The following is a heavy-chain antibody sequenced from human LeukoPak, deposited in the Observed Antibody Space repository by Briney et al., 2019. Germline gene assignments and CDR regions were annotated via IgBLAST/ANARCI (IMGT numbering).Heavy chain of an antibody. V-gene: IGHV3-23*01. CDR2: ISGSGGST. J-gene: IGHJ4*02. D-gene: IGHD4-23*01. CDR3: AKDYGDNPFDY. Sequence: GGSLRLSCVASEFTFSGYAMSWVRQVPGKGLEWVSVISGSGGSTYYADSVKGRFTISRDNSKNTLYLQINSLRAEDTAVYYCAKDYGDNPFDYWGQGTLVTVSS. CDR1: EFTFSGYA.